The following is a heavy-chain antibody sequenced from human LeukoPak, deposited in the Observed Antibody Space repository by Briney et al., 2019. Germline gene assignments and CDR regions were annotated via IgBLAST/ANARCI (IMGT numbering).Heavy chain of an antibody. CDR2: ISYDGSNK. CDR3: ANRIAVAGTEY. Sequence: GRSLRLSCAASGFTFSSYGMHRVRQAPRKGLEGAAVISYDGSNKYYADSVKGRFTISRDNSKNTLYLQMNSLRAEDTAVYYCANRIAVAGTEYWGQGTLATVSS. V-gene: IGHV3-30*18. J-gene: IGHJ4*02. CDR1: GFTFSSYG. D-gene: IGHD6-19*01.